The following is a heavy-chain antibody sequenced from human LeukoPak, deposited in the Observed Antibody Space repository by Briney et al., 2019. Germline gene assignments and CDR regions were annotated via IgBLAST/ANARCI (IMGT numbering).Heavy chain of an antibody. CDR2: ISAYNGNT. V-gene: IGHV1-18*01. CDR3: ARDLEKGVNRWELLY. Sequence: GESLKISCKGSGYSFTSYGIGWVRQAPGQGLEWMGWISAYNGNTNYAQKLQGRVTMTTDTSTSTAYMELRSLRSDDTAVYYCARDLEKGVNRWELLYWGQGTLVTVSS. D-gene: IGHD1-26*01. J-gene: IGHJ4*02. CDR1: GYSFTSYG.